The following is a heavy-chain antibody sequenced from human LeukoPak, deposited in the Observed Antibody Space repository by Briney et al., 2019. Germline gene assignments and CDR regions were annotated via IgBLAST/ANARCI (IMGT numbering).Heavy chain of an antibody. CDR1: GFTFSSYA. J-gene: IGHJ3*02. CDR3: AKDRGGSGSYYYSAFDI. V-gene: IGHV3-23*01. D-gene: IGHD3-10*01. CDR2: ISGSGGST. Sequence: GGSLRLSCAASGFTFSSYAMSWVRQAPGKGLEWVSGISGSGGSTYYADSVKGRFTISRDNSKNTLHLEMNSLRADDTAVYCCAKDRGGSGSYYYSAFDIWGQGTMVTVSS.